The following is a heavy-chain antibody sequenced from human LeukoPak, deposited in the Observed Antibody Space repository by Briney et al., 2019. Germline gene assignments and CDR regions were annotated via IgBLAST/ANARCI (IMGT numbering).Heavy chain of an antibody. D-gene: IGHD3-10*01. CDR1: GGSISSYY. V-gene: IGHV4-4*07. Sequence: PSETLSLTCTVFGGSISSYYWSWIRQPAGKGLEWIGRIYTSGSTNYNPSLKSRVTMSVDTSKNQFSLKLSSVTAADTAVYYCARHRYYYYGSGRWGWFDPWGQGTLVTVSS. J-gene: IGHJ5*02. CDR2: IYTSGST. CDR3: ARHRYYYYGSGRWGWFDP.